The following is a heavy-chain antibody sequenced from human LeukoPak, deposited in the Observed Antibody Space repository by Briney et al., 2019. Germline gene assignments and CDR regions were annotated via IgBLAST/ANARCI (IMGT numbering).Heavy chain of an antibody. J-gene: IGHJ4*02. CDR1: GFTFSSYG. CDR2: IRYDGSNK. CDR3: AKDWRGYSYGYTDY. Sequence: GGSLRLSCAASGFTFSSYGMHWVRQAPGKGLEWVAFIRYDGSNKYYADSVKGRFTISRDNSKNTLYLQMNSLRAEDTAVYYCAKDWRGYSYGYTDYWGQGTLVTVSS. D-gene: IGHD5-18*01. V-gene: IGHV3-30*02.